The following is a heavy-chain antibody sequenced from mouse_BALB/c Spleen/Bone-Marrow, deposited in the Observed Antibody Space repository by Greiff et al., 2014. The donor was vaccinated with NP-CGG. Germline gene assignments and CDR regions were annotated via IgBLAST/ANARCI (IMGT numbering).Heavy chain of an antibody. Sequence: VQLQQSGPELVKPGASVKISCKAPGYTFTDYNMHWVKQSHGKSLEWIVYIYPHNVGNGYNQKFKNKATLTVDTSSSTAYMELRRRTSEDSDVYYCARSRGITATTYSFDYWGQGTTLTVSS. J-gene: IGHJ2*01. D-gene: IGHD1-2*01. V-gene: IGHV1S29*02. CDR1: GYTFTDYN. CDR3: ARSRGITATTYSFDY. CDR2: IYPHNVGN.